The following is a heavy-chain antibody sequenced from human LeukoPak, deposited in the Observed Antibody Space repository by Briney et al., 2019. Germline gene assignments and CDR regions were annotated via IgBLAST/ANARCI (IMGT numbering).Heavy chain of an antibody. J-gene: IGHJ4*02. CDR2: IYYSGST. V-gene: IGHV4-31*03. CDR1: GGSISSGGYY. D-gene: IGHD3-9*01. Sequence: TLSLTCTVSGGSISSGGYYWSWIRQHPGKGLEWIGYIYYSGSTYYNPSLKSRVTISVDTSNNQFSLKLSSVTAVDTAVYYCARAHNYDILTGHYSYYFDYWGQGTLVTVSS. CDR3: ARAHNYDILTGHYSYYFDY.